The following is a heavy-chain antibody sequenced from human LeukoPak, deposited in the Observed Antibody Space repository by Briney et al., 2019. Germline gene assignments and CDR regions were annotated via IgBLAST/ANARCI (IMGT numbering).Heavy chain of an antibody. CDR1: GFTVSSY. Sequence: GGSLRLSCAASGFTVSSYMSWVRQAPGKGLECVSVIYSDGNTYYADSVKGRFTISRDNSKNTLYLQMNSLRAEDTAVYYCAKAYGFSNGDYWGQGTLVTVSS. D-gene: IGHD3-10*01. CDR2: IYSDGNT. J-gene: IGHJ4*02. V-gene: IGHV3-53*01. CDR3: AKAYGFSNGDY.